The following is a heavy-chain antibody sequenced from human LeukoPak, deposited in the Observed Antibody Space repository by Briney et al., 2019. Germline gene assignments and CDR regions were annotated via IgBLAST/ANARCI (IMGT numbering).Heavy chain of an antibody. J-gene: IGHJ4*02. Sequence: ASVKVSCKASGYTFTSYYMHWVRQAPGQGLEWMGIINPSGGSTSYAQRFQGRVTMTRDTSTSTVCMELSSLRSEDTAVYYCARGGSGSYFSPQANYLDYWGQGTLVTVSS. CDR2: INPSGGST. V-gene: IGHV1-46*01. CDR1: GYTFTSYY. CDR3: ARGGSGSYFSPQANYLDY. D-gene: IGHD3-10*01.